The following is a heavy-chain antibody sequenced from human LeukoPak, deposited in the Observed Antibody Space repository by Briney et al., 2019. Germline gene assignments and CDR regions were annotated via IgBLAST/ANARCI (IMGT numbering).Heavy chain of an antibody. J-gene: IGHJ4*02. CDR2: IYYSGST. Sequence: TETLSLTCTVSGGSISSYYWSWIRQPPGKGLEWIGYIYYSGSTNYNPSLKSRVTISVDKSKNQFSLKLSSVTAADTAVYYCARVAYCGGDCYDFDYWGQGTLVTVSS. CDR3: ARVAYCGGDCYDFDY. D-gene: IGHD2-21*02. V-gene: IGHV4-59*12. CDR1: GGSISSYY.